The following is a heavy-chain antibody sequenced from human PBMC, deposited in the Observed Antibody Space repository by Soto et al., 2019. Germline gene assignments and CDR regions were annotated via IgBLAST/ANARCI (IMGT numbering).Heavy chain of an antibody. CDR2: ISYDGSNK. J-gene: IGHJ3*02. V-gene: IGHV3-30*03. CDR1: GFTFSSYG. D-gene: IGHD1-26*01. CDR3: AHLGGSGGAFDI. Sequence: QVQLVESGGGVVQPGRSLRLSCAASGFTFSSYGMHWVRQAPGKGLEWVAIISYDGSNKYYADSVKGRFTISRDNSKNTLYLQMNSLRTEDTAVYYSAHLGGSGGAFDIWGQGTMVTVSS.